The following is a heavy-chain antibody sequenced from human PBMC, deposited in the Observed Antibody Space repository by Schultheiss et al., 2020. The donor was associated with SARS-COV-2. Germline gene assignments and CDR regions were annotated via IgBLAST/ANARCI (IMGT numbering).Heavy chain of an antibody. CDR1: GYTFTGYY. CDR3: ARRLPLDLVDYYGMDV. J-gene: IGHJ6*02. CDR2: INPNSGGT. D-gene: IGHD4-11*01. V-gene: IGHV1-2*02. Sequence: ASVKVSCKASGYTFTGYYMHWVRQAPGQGLEWMGWINPNSGGTNYAQKFQGRVTMTRDTSISTAYMELSRLRSDDTAVYYCARRLPLDLVDYYGMDVWGQGTTVTVSS.